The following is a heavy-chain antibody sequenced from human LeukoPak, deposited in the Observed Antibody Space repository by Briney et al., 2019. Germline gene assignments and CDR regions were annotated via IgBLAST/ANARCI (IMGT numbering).Heavy chain of an antibody. CDR3: AKGITGNSFYFDY. J-gene: IGHJ4*02. V-gene: IGHV3-30*02. CDR2: INHDGSSK. CDR1: GFSFSSDG. D-gene: IGHD1-20*01. Sequence: PSGGSLRLXCAASGFSFSSDGIHWVRQAPGKGLEWLANINHDGSSKYYVDSVRGRFTVSRDNSKNTLYLEMSSLRAEDTAVYFCAKGITGNSFYFDYWGQGTLVTVSS.